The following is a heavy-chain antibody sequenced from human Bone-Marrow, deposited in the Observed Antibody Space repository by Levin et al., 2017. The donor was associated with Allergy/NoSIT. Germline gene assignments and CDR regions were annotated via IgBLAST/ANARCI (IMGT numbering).Heavy chain of an antibody. CDR1: GGTFSSYA. J-gene: IGHJ4*02. CDR2: IIPIFGTA. CDR3: ARGSFGPDGDNSIDY. V-gene: IGHV1-69*13. D-gene: IGHD5-24*01. Sequence: SVKVSCKASGGTFSSYAISWVRQAPGQGLEWMGGIIPIFGTANYAQKFQGRVTITADESTSTAYMELSSLRSEDTAVYYCARGSFGPDGDNSIDYWGQGTLVTVSS.